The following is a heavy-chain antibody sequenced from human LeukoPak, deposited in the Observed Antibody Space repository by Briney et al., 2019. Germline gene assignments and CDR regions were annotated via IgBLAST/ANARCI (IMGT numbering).Heavy chain of an antibody. J-gene: IGHJ4*02. V-gene: IGHV3-21*04. CDR3: AKEGRSLQTY. Sequence: PGGSLRLSCAASGFSFSNYNMNWVRQAPGRGLEWVSSISSSSSYIYYADSLKGRFTISRDNAKNSLYLQVNSLRVEDTAVYYCAKEGRSLQTYWGQGTLVTVSS. CDR2: ISSSSSYI. CDR1: GFSFSNYN. D-gene: IGHD5-24*01.